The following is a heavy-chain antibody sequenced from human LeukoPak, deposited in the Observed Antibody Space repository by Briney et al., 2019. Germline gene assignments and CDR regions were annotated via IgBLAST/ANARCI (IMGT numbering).Heavy chain of an antibody. J-gene: IGHJ4*02. CDR1: GYTFTGYY. CDR2: IDPNSGGT. Sequence: GASVKASCKASGYTFTGYYMHWVRQVPGQGLEWMGWIDPNSGGTDFAQKFQGRVTMTRDTSISTAYMELSRLRSDDTAVYYCAREPADYFDYWGQGTLVTVSS. V-gene: IGHV1-2*02. CDR3: AREPADYFDY.